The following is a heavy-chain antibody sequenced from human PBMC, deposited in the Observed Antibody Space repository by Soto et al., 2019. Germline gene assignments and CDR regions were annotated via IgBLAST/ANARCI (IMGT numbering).Heavy chain of an antibody. D-gene: IGHD2-2*01. CDR2: ISSSGSTI. CDR1: GFTFSDYY. Sequence: GGSLRLSCAASGFTFSDYYMSWIRQAPGKGLEWVSYISSSGSTIYYADSVKGRFTISRDNAKNSLYLQMNSLRAEDTAVYYCASTLGYCSSTSCYVGAFDIWGQGTMVTVSS. CDR3: ASTLGYCSSTSCYVGAFDI. V-gene: IGHV3-11*01. J-gene: IGHJ3*02.